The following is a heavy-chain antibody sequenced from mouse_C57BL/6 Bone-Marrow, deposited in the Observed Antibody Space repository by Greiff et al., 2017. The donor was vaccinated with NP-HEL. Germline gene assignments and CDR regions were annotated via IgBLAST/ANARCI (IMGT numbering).Heavy chain of an antibody. V-gene: IGHV1-50*01. CDR2: IDPSDSYT. CDR1: GYTFTSYW. J-gene: IGHJ3*01. CDR3: ARGCFWFAY. Sequence: VQLQQPGAELVKPGASVKLSCKASGYTFTSYWMQWVKQRPGQGLEWIGEIDPSDSYTNYNQKFKGKATLTVDTSSSTAYMQLSSLTSEDSAVYYCARGCFWFAYWGQGTLVTVAA.